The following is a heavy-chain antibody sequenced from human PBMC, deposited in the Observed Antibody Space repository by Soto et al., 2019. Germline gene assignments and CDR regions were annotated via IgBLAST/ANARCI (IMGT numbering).Heavy chain of an antibody. CDR3: ARSRADYYGSGSYYPPRGTDV. J-gene: IGHJ6*02. V-gene: IGHV1-2*04. CDR1: GYTFTGYY. D-gene: IGHD3-10*01. CDR2: INPNSGGT. Sequence: GASVKVSCKASGYTFTGYYMHWVRQAPGQGLEWMGWINPNSGGTNYAQKFQGWVTMTRDTSISTAYMELSRLRSDDTAVYYCARSRADYYGSGSYYPPRGTDVPGPATT.